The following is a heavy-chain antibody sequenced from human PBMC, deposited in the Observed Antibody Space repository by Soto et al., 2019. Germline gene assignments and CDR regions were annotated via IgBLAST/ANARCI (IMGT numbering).Heavy chain of an antibody. V-gene: IGHV3-64*01. CDR3: ASLPEYSSSWYGEPMDEIAFDI. CDR1: GFTFCSYA. CDR2: ISSNGGST. D-gene: IGHD6-13*01. Sequence: PGGSPGLCCASCGFTFCSYAMHWVRQDQGKGLEYVSAISSNGGSTYYANSVKGRFTISRDNSKNTLYLQMGSLRAEDMAVYYCASLPEYSSSWYGEPMDEIAFDIWGQGTMVTVSS. J-gene: IGHJ3*02.